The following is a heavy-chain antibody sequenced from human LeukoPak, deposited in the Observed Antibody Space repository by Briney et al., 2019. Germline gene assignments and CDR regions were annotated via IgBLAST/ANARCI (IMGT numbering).Heavy chain of an antibody. D-gene: IGHD1-20*01. V-gene: IGHV3-21*01. CDR1: GFTFSSYA. J-gene: IGHJ4*01. CDR2: ISGSDGDT. CDR3: ARDVNWNYCDY. Sequence: PGGSLRLSCVASGFTFSSYAMHWVRQAPGKGLEWVSTISGSDGDTYYADSVKGRFTISRDNAKNSLNLQMNSLRAEDTAVYYCARDVNWNYCDYWGHGTLVTVSS.